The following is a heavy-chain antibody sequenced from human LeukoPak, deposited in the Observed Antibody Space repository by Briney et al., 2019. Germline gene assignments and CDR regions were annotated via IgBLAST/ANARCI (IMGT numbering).Heavy chain of an antibody. Sequence: GGSLRLSCAASGFIFSSYWMHWVRQVPGKGLIWVSRINRDGTITSYADSVKGRFTISRDNAKNTLYLQMNSLRAEDTAVYYCARVELRYFDWLTYWGQGTLVTVSS. CDR1: GFIFSSYW. J-gene: IGHJ4*02. CDR2: INRDGTIT. CDR3: ARVELRYFDWLTY. D-gene: IGHD3-9*01. V-gene: IGHV3-74*01.